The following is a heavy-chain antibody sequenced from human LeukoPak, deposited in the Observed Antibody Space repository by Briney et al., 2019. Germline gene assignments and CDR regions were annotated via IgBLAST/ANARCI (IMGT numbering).Heavy chain of an antibody. CDR2: IYPGDSDT. J-gene: IGHJ5*02. CDR1: GYSFTNYW. D-gene: IGHD2-15*01. CDR3: AIVVVVAATPRYFDP. Sequence: GESLKISCKGSGYSFTNYWIGWVRQMPGKGLEWLGIIYPGDSDTRYSPSFQGQVTISADKSISTAYLQWSSLKASDTAIYYCAIVVVVAATPRYFDPWGQGTLVTVSS. V-gene: IGHV5-51*01.